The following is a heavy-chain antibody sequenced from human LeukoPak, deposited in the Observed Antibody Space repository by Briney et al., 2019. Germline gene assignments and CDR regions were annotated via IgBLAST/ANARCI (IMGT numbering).Heavy chain of an antibody. CDR3: ARFYYGSGSYYAFDY. D-gene: IGHD3-10*01. Sequence: ASVKVSCKASGGTFSRFAVSWVRQAPGQGLEWMGGIIPMFGTVNYAQKFQGRVTITADESTSTAYMELSSLRSDDTAVYYCARFYYGSGSYYAFDYWGQGTLVTVSS. V-gene: IGHV1-69*13. J-gene: IGHJ4*02. CDR2: IIPMFGTV. CDR1: GGTFSRFA.